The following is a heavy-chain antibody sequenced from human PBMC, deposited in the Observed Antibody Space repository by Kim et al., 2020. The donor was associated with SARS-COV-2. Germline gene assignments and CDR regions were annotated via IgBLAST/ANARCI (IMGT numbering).Heavy chain of an antibody. V-gene: IGHV3-49*04. J-gene: IGHJ5*02. CDR3: TRLYAAMFDP. CDR1: GFTFGDYA. Sequence: GGSLRLSCTASGFTFGDYAMSWVRQAPGKGLEWVGFIRSKAYGGTTEYAASVKGRFTISRDDSKSIAYLQMNSLKTEDTAVYYCTRLYAAMFDPWGQGTLVTVSS. D-gene: IGHD2-8*01. CDR2: IRSKAYGGTT.